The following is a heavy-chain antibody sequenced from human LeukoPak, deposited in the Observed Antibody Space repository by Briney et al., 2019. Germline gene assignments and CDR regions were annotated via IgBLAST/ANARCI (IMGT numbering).Heavy chain of an antibody. CDR2: IYYSGST. Sequence: PSETLSLTCSVSGGSISSSSYYWGWIRQPPGKGLQWIGSIYYSGSTYYNPSLKSRVTISVDTSKNQFSLKLSSVTAADTAVYYCARQPIAVAGTGYFQHWGQGTLVTVSS. D-gene: IGHD6-19*01. CDR1: GGSISSSSYY. V-gene: IGHV4-39*01. CDR3: ARQPIAVAGTGYFQH. J-gene: IGHJ1*01.